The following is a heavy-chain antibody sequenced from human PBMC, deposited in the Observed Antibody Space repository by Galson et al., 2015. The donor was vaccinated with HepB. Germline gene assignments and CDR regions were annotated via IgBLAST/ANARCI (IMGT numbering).Heavy chain of an antibody. V-gene: IGHV3-30-3*01. Sequence: SLRLSCAASGFTFSSYAMHWVRQAPGKGLEWVAVISYDGSNKYYADSVKGRFTISRDNSKNTLYLQMNSPRAEDTAVYYCARDAVGADYWGQGTLVTVSS. CDR1: GFTFSSYA. D-gene: IGHD3-16*01. J-gene: IGHJ4*02. CDR3: ARDAVGADY. CDR2: ISYDGSNK.